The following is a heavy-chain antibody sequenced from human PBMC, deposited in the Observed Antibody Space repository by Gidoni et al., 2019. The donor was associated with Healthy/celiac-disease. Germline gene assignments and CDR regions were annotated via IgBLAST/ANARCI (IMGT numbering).Heavy chain of an antibody. Sequence: SLRLSCAASGFTFSSYGMHWVRQAPGKGLEWVAVISYDGNNKYYADSVKGRFTISRDNSKNTLYLQMNSLRAEDTAAYCCAKVRYSGSYYSAFDIWGQGTMVTVSS. CDR2: ISYDGNNK. V-gene: IGHV3-30*18. D-gene: IGHD1-26*01. CDR3: AKVRYSGSYYSAFDI. CDR1: GFTFSSYG. J-gene: IGHJ3*02.